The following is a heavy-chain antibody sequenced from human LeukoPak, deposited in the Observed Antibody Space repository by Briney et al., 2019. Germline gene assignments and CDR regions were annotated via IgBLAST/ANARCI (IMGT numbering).Heavy chain of an antibody. CDR2: ISSSSSYI. V-gene: IGHV3-21*01. CDR1: GFTLSSYS. CDR3: ARDPPQTWQWPDFDY. J-gene: IGHJ4*02. D-gene: IGHD6-19*01. Sequence: GGSLRLSCAASGFTLSSYSMNWVRQAPGKGLEWVSSISSSSSYIYYADSVKGRFTISRDNAKNSLYLQMNSLRAEDTAVYYCARDPPQTWQWPDFDYWGQGTLVTVSS.